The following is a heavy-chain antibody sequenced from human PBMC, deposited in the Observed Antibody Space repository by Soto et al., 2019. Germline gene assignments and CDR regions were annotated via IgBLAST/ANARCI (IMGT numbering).Heavy chain of an antibody. CDR3: AKTGPYCGGDCSRYFYGMDV. CDR2: IWGSGDRT. CDR1: GFSFITYA. V-gene: IGHV3-23*01. J-gene: IGHJ6*02. Sequence: PWGSLRLSCAASGFSFITYAIAFVRHSPLKWLEWVSGIWGSGDRTFYADSVKGRFTISRDNSRNTLYLQMYSLTAEDTALYYCAKTGPYCGGDCSRYFYGMDVWGQGTTVTVSS. D-gene: IGHD2-21*02.